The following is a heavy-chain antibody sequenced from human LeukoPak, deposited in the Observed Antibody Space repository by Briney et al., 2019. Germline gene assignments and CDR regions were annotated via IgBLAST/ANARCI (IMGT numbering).Heavy chain of an antibody. D-gene: IGHD4-17*01. CDR2: IRSKANSYAT. CDR3: TRLQYGDYEWTDY. Sequence: GGSLRLSCAASGFTFSGSAMHWVRQASGKGLEWVGRIRSKANSYATAYAASVKGRFTISRDDSKNTAYLQMNSLKTEDTAVYYCTRLQYGDYEWTDYWGQGTLVTVSS. J-gene: IGHJ4*02. V-gene: IGHV3-73*01. CDR1: GFTFSGSA.